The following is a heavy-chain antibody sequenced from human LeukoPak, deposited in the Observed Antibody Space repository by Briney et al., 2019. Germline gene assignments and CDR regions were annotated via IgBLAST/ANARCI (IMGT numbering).Heavy chain of an antibody. CDR1: GFAFSTYS. CDR2: ISSSSSTI. V-gene: IGHV3-48*04. CDR3: ARLGRSGYTKDY. Sequence: PGGSLRLSCAASGFAFSTYSIDWVRQAPGKGLEWLSYISSSSSTIYYADSVKGRFTVSRDNAENLVYLQMNSLGAEDTAVYYCARLGRSGYTKDYWGQGTLVTVGS. D-gene: IGHD5-12*01. J-gene: IGHJ4*02.